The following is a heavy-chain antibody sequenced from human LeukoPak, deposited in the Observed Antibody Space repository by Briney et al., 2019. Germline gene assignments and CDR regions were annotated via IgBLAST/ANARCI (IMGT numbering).Heavy chain of an antibody. CDR1: GGSISSYY. CDR3: ARDRYYYDSSGRADDAFDI. CDR2: IYYSGST. D-gene: IGHD3-22*01. Sequence: SETLSLTCTVSGGSISSYYWSWIRQPPGKGLEWIGYIYYSGSTNYNPSLKSRVTISVDTSKNQFSLKLSSVTAADTAVYYCARDRYYYDSSGRADDAFDIWGQGTMVTVSS. J-gene: IGHJ3*02. V-gene: IGHV4-59*01.